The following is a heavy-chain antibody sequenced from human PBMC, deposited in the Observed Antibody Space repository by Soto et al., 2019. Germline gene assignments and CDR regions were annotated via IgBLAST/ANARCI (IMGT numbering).Heavy chain of an antibody. CDR2: VKSKVNGETV. Sequence: DVQLVESGGGLVQPGGSLRLSCATSGFTFNVAWMNWVRQAPGKGLEWVGRVKSKVNGETVDYAAPVKGRATISRDDSTNTLHLQMNSLNTEDTAMYYCSADLPIWGAYAFDYWGQGTPVTVSS. J-gene: IGHJ4*02. CDR3: SADLPIWGAYAFDY. D-gene: IGHD3-16*01. CDR1: GFTFNVAW. V-gene: IGHV3-15*07.